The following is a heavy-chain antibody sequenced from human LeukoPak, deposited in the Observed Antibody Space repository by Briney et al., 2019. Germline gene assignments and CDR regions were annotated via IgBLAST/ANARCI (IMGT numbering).Heavy chain of an antibody. CDR2: IYPGDSDT. CDR1: GYSFTNYW. CDR3: ARPSPYSSGWYVFDY. V-gene: IGHV5-51*01. J-gene: IGHJ4*02. Sequence: GESLKISCQGSGYSFTNYWIGWVRQMPGKGLEWMGIIYPGDSDTRYSPSFQGQVTISADKSISTAYLQWSSLKASDTAMYYCARPSPYSSGWYVFDYWGQGTLVTVSS. D-gene: IGHD6-19*01.